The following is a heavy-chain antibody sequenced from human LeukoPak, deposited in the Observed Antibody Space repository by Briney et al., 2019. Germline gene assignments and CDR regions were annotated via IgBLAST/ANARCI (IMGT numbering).Heavy chain of an antibody. CDR2: RCDDGRD. Sequence: SETLSLTCTVSGVSISTSCWSWIRQSPGRGLEWVGYRCDDGRDLYNPSLRSRVSRVTISVDASEKQFSLSLRSVTGADTAVYYCAGERGEEYSSGWYKRNYFDNWGQGIRVTVSS. V-gene: IGHV4-59*12. D-gene: IGHD6-19*01. CDR3: AGERGEEYSSGWYKRNYFDN. CDR1: GVSISTSC. J-gene: IGHJ4*02.